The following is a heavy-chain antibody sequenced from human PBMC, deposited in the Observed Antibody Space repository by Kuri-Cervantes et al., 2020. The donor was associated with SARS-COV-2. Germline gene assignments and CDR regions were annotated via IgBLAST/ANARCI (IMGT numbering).Heavy chain of an antibody. Sequence: SETLSLTCTVSGGPISSYYWSWIRQPPGKGLEWIGYVYHTGHTYYNPPLKSRVTISMDTSKNQFSLTLTSVTAADTAVYYCARGQLIPAAFDFWGQGTLVTVSS. V-gene: IGHV4-59*06. D-gene: IGHD6-13*01. CDR1: GGPISSYY. CDR2: VYHTGHT. CDR3: ARGQLIPAAFDF. J-gene: IGHJ4*02.